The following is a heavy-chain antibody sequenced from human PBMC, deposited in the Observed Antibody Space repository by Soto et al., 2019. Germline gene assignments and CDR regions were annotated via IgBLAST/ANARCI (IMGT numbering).Heavy chain of an antibody. J-gene: IGHJ4*02. CDR3: TREFSGWYGVHY. CDR1: GFTFGDYA. V-gene: IGHV3-49*03. CDR2: IRSKAYGGTT. Sequence: EVQLVESGGGLVQPGRSLRLTCTASGFTFGDYAMSWFRQAPGKGLEWVGFIRSKAYGGTTEYAASVKGRFTISRDDSKSIAYLQMNSLKTEETAVYYCTREFSGWYGVHYWGQGTLVTVSS. D-gene: IGHD6-19*01.